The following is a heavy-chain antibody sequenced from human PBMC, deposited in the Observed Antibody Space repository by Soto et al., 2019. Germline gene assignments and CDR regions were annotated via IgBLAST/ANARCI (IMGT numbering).Heavy chain of an antibody. V-gene: IGHV1-18*01. Sequence: QVQLVQSGPEVKKPGASVKVSCKTSGYTFTSYGISWVRQAPGQGLEWMGWITTDKGKTTYAQKFQGRVTMTTDTATSTAYMVLRSLRSDDAAVYYCAPRSPAFDYWGQGALVAVAS. CDR3: APRSPAFDY. CDR2: ITTDKGKT. CDR1: GYTFTSYG. J-gene: IGHJ4*02.